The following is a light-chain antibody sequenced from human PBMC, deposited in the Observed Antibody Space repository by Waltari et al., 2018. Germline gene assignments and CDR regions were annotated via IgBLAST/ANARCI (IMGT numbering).Light chain of an antibody. CDR2: KTS. V-gene: IGKV1-5*03. CDR3: LQYDTYSTWT. CDR1: QSVSTW. J-gene: IGKJ1*01. Sequence: DIQMTQSPSTLSASVGDSVTITCRASQSVSTWLAWYQQKPGKAPKLLIFKTSNLDSGVPSRFRGSGSGTEFTLTISSLQPDDSASYYCLQYDTYSTWTFGQGTRVEVK.